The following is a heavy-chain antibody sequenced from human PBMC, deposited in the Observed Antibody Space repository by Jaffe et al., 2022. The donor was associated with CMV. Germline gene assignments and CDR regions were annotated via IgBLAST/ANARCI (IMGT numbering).Heavy chain of an antibody. CDR3: AREDVVVVVAATRKLDAFDI. Sequence: EVQLVESGGGLVQPGGSLRLSCAASGFTFSSYWMHWVRQAPGKGLVWVSRINSDGSSTSYADSVKGRFTISRDNAKNTLYLQMNSLRAEDTAVYYCAREDVVVVVAATRKLDAFDIWGQGTMVTVSS. CDR1: GFTFSSYW. V-gene: IGHV3-74*01. D-gene: IGHD2-15*01. J-gene: IGHJ3*02. CDR2: INSDGSST.